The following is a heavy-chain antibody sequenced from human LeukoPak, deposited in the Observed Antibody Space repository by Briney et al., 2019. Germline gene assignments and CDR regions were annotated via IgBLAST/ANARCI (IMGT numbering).Heavy chain of an antibody. J-gene: IGHJ4*02. CDR1: GFTVSSNY. D-gene: IGHD5-18*01. V-gene: IGHV3-66*01. Sequence: GGSLRLSCAASGFTVSSNYMSWVRQAPGKGLEWVSVIYSGGSTYYADSVRGRLTISRDNSKNTLYLQMNSLRAEDTAVYYCARAGSYGTLDYWGQGTLVTVSS. CDR2: IYSGGST. CDR3: ARAGSYGTLDY.